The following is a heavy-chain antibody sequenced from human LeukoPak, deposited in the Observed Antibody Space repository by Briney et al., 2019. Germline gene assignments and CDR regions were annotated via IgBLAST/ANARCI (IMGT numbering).Heavy chain of an antibody. D-gene: IGHD4-17*01. J-gene: IGHJ6*03. CDR2: IYYSGST. CDR1: AGSISSYY. Sequence: SETLSLTCTVSAGSISSYYWTWIRQPPGKGLEWIGYIYYSGSTNYNPSLKSRVTISLDTSKNQFSLKLSSVTAADTAVYYCARYGKLYYYYMDVWGKGTTVTVSS. CDR3: ARYGKLYYYYMDV. V-gene: IGHV4-59*01.